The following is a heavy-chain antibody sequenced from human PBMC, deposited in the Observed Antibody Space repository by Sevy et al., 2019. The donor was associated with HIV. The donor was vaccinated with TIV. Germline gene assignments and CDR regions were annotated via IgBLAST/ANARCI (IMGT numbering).Heavy chain of an antibody. Sequence: GGSLRLSCSASGFTFSSYAMHWVRQAPGKGLEYVSAISSNGGSTYYADSVKGRFTISRDNSKNTLYLQMSSLRAEDTAVYYCVKSYGSGSYYSFGYYYYGMDVWGQGTMVTVSS. CDR2: ISSNGGST. V-gene: IGHV3-64D*06. D-gene: IGHD3-10*01. J-gene: IGHJ6*02. CDR1: GFTFSSYA. CDR3: VKSYGSGSYYSFGYYYYGMDV.